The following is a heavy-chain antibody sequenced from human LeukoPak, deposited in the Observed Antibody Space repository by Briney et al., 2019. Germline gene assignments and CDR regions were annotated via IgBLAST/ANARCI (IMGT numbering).Heavy chain of an antibody. D-gene: IGHD1-14*01. Sequence: PGGSLRLSCSASGFTFKSYAMHWVRQAPGKGLEYVSSINTNGANTYYADSVKGRFTISRDNSKNTLYLQMNSLRAEDTAVYYCAKTLGTSSPPFDYWGQGTLVTVSS. CDR2: INTNGANT. CDR1: GFTFKSYA. J-gene: IGHJ4*02. V-gene: IGHV3-64*04. CDR3: AKTLGTSSPPFDY.